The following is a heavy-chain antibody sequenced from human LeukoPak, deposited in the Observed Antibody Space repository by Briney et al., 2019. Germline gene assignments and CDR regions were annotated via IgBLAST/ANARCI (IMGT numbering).Heavy chain of an antibody. J-gene: IGHJ6*02. CDR3: TTEYEQVYYYKNPGYGMDV. CDR2: IKSKTDGGTT. V-gene: IGHV3-15*01. CDR1: GFTFSNAW. Sequence: GGSLRLSCAASGFTFSNAWMSWVRQAPGKGLEWVGRIKSKTDGGTTDYAAPVKGRFTISRDDSKNTLYLQMNSLKTEDTAVYYCTTEYEQVYYYKNPGYGMDVWGQGTTVTVSS. D-gene: IGHD3-10*01.